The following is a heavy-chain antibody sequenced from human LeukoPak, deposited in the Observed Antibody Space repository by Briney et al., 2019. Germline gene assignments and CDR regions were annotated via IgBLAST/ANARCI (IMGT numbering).Heavy chain of an antibody. CDR2: INHSGST. Sequence: TSETLSLTRAVYVGSFSGYYWSWIRQPPGKGLEWIGEINHSGSTNYNPSLKSRVTISVDTSKNQFSLKLSSVTAADTAVYYCARGRVLGSSSPFDYWGQGTLVTVSS. CDR3: ARGRVLGSSSPFDY. CDR1: VGSFSGYY. V-gene: IGHV4-34*01. D-gene: IGHD6-6*01. J-gene: IGHJ4*02.